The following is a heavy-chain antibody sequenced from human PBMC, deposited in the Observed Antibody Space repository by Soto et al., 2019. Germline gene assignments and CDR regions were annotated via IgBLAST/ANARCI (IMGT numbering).Heavy chain of an antibody. V-gene: IGHV3-23*01. Sequence: EVRLLESGGGLVQPGGSLRLSCAASGFTFSNYAMSWVRQAPGKGLEWVSSISDSGGSTYYADSVKGRFTVSRDNSKNTRYLQVNSLRVEDTAVYYCATVGPAAEPLYFFDYWGQGTLVTGSS. D-gene: IGHD4-17*01. CDR2: ISDSGGST. J-gene: IGHJ4*02. CDR1: GFTFSNYA. CDR3: ATVGPAAEPLYFFDY.